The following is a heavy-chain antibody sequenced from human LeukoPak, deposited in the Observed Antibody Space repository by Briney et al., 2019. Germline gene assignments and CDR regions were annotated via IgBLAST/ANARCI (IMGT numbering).Heavy chain of an antibody. V-gene: IGHV1-2*02. D-gene: IGHD1-26*01. Sequence: ASVKVSCKASGYTFTGYYMHWVRQAPGQGLEWMGWINPNSGGTNYAQKFQGRVTMTRDTSISTAYMELSRLRSDDTAVYYCARFLGGGSYYFDYWGQGTLVTVSS. CDR2: INPNSGGT. CDR3: ARFLGGGSYYFDY. J-gene: IGHJ4*02. CDR1: GYTFTGYY.